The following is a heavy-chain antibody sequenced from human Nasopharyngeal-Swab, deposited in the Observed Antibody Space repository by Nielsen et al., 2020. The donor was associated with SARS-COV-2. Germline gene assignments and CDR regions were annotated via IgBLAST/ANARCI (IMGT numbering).Heavy chain of an antibody. V-gene: IGHV3-21*01. CDR3: ARSPSYYDFWSGYSFNYYYYYYMDV. D-gene: IGHD3-3*01. CDR2: ISSSSSYI. J-gene: IGHJ6*03. Sequence: GRSLKISCAASGFTFSSYSMNWVRQAPGKGLEWVSSISSSSSYIYYADSVKGRFTISRDNAKNSLYLQMNSLRAEDTAVYYCARSPSYYDFWSGYSFNYYYYYYMDVWGKGTTVTVSS. CDR1: GFTFSSYS.